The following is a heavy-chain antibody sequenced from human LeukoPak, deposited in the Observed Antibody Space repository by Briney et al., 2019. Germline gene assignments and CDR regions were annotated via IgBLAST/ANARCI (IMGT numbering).Heavy chain of an antibody. CDR2: ISQIGDTT. CDR1: GFTFSTYA. J-gene: IGHJ4*02. V-gene: IGHV3-23*01. Sequence: GGSLRLSCAASGFTFSTYAMSWVRQAPGKGPEWVSVISQIGDTTYYADSVKGRFTISRDNSKDTLYLQMNSLRAEDTAVYYCARDKFRGYFDYWGQGTLVTVSS. D-gene: IGHD3-10*01. CDR3: ARDKFRGYFDY.